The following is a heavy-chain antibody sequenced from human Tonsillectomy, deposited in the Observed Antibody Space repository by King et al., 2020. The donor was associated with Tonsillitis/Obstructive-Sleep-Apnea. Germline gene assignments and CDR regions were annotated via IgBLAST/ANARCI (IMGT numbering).Heavy chain of an antibody. J-gene: IGHJ4*02. CDR3: ARAYFACSSTICYTVNFDY. CDR1: GYSFTGYW. D-gene: IGHD2-2*02. CDR2: IYPGDSYT. Sequence: QLVQSGAEVKKPGESLKISCKGSGYSFTGYWIGWVRQMPGKGLEWMGIIYPGDSYTRYSPSFQGQVTISADKSISTAYLEWSSLKASDAAMYYCARAYFACSSTICYTVNFDYWGQGTLLTVSS. V-gene: IGHV5-51*01.